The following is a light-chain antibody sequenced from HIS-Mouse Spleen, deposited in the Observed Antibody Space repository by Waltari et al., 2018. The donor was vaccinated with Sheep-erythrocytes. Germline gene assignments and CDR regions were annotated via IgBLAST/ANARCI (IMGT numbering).Light chain of an antibody. CDR3: QAWDSSTAV. J-gene: IGLJ2*01. V-gene: IGLV3-1*01. CDR2: QDS. Sequence: SYELTQPPSVSVSTGQTASITCSGDKLGAKYAYWYQQKPGQSPVLVIYQDSKRPSGIPGRFSGANSGNTATLTISGTQAMDEADYYCQAWDSSTAVVGGGTKLTVL. CDR1: KLGAKY.